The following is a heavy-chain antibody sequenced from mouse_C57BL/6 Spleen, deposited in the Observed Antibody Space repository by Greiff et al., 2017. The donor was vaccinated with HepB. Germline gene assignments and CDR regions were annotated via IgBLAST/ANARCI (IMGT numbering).Heavy chain of an antibody. Sequence: EVQLQQSGPGLVKPSQSLSLTCSVTGYSITSGYYWNWIRQFPGNKLEWMGYISYDGSNNYNPSLKNRISITRDTSKNQFFLTLNSVTTEDTATYYCARDQDYFDYWGQGTTLTVSS. CDR2: ISYDGSN. D-gene: IGHD3-2*02. V-gene: IGHV3-6*01. J-gene: IGHJ2*01. CDR3: ARDQDYFDY. CDR1: GYSITSGYY.